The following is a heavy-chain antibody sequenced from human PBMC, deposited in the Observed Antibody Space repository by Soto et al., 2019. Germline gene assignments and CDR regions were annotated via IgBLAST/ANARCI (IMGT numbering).Heavy chain of an antibody. CDR3: ARLFYDSSGYYYFDF. J-gene: IGHJ4*02. D-gene: IGHD3-22*01. Sequence: QLQLQESGPGLVKSSETLSLTCTVSGGSISSRSHYWGWIRQPPGKGLEWIGSIYYSGRTYDNPSLKSRVTTSVDTSKNQFSLKLSPVTAADTAVYYCARLFYDSSGYYYFDFWGQGTLVTVSS. V-gene: IGHV4-39*01. CDR2: IYYSGRT. CDR1: GGSISSRSHY.